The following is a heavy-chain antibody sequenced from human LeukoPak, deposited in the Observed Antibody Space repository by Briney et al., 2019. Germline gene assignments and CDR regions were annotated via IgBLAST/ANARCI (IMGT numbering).Heavy chain of an antibody. Sequence: SETLSLTCTVSGGSISSYYWSWIRQPPGKGLEWIGYIYYSGSTNYNPSLKSRATISLDTSKNLFSLKLTSVTAADTAVYYCARGPIFGIAYNYFDPWGQGTLVTVSS. CDR3: ARGPIFGIAYNYFDP. CDR1: GGSISSYY. D-gene: IGHD3-3*01. J-gene: IGHJ5*02. V-gene: IGHV4-59*01. CDR2: IYYSGST.